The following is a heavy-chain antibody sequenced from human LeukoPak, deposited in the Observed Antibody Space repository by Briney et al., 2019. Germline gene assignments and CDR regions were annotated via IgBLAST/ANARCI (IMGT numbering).Heavy chain of an antibody. CDR3: AKGLSNASSFYGVDV. V-gene: IGHV3-9*01. J-gene: IGHJ6*02. CDR2: ISWNSRV. CDR1: GFSFDVYA. Sequence: GRSLRLSCAASGFSFDVYALHWVRQAPGKGLEWVSGISWNSRVEYADSVKGRFTISRDNAKNSLYLEMHNLGPEDTASYYCAKGLSNASSFYGVDVWGQGTTVTVSS.